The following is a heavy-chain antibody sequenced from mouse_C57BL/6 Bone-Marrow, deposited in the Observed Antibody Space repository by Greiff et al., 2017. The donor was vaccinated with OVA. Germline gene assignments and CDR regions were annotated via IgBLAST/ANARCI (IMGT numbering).Heavy chain of an antibody. CDR1: GYTFTSYG. CDR2: IYPRSGNT. Sequence: QVQLQQSGAELARPGASVKLSCKASGYTFTSYGISWVKQRTGQGLEWIGEIYPRSGNTYYNEKFKSKATLTVDKPSSTAYMQLSSLTSEDSAVYYCARYKLFYFDYWGQGTTLTVSS. D-gene: IGHD1-3*01. V-gene: IGHV1-81*01. J-gene: IGHJ2*01. CDR3: ARYKLFYFDY.